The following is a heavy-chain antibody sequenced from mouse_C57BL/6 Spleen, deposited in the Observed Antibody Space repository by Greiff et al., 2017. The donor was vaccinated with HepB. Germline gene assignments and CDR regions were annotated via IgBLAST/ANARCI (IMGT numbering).Heavy chain of an antibody. CDR3: GRQYGSSLLFAY. D-gene: IGHD1-1*01. V-gene: IGHV10-1*01. Sequence: EVQRVESGGGLVQPKGSLKLSCAASGFSFNTYAMNWVRQAPGKGLEWVARIRSKSNNYATYYADSVKDRFTISRDDSESMLYLQMNNLKTEDTAMYYCGRQYGSSLLFAYWGQGTLVTVSA. J-gene: IGHJ3*01. CDR1: GFSFNTYA. CDR2: IRSKSNNYAT.